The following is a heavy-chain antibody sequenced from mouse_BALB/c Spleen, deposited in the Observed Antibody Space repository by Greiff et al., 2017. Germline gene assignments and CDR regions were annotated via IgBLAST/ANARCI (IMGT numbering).Heavy chain of an antibody. Sequence: DVKLVESGGVLVKPGGSLKLSCAASGFTFSSYGMSWVRQTPDKRLEWVATISSGGSYTYYPDSVKGRFTISRDNAKNTLYLQMSSLKSEDTAMYYCARPYGSSPYYFDYWGQGTTLTVSS. D-gene: IGHD1-1*01. V-gene: IGHV5-6*02. CDR3: ARPYGSSPYYFDY. J-gene: IGHJ2*01. CDR1: GFTFSSYG. CDR2: ISSGGSYT.